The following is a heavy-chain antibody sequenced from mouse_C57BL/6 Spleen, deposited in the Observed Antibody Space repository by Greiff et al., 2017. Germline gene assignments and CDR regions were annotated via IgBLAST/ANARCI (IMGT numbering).Heavy chain of an antibody. V-gene: IGHV1-69*01. J-gene: IGHJ2*01. CDR2: IDPSDSYT. CDR1: GYTFTSYW. CDR3: ARTEFDY. Sequence: QVQLQQPGAELVMPGASVKLSCKASGYTFTSYWMHWVKQRPGQGLEWIGEIDPSDSYTNYNQKFKGKSTLTVDKSSSTAYMQLSSLSSEDSAVYYCARTEFDYWGQGTTLTVSS.